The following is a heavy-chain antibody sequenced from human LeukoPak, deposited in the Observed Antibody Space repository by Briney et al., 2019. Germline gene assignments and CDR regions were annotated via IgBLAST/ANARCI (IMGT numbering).Heavy chain of an antibody. Sequence: KTSETLSLTCTVSGGSISSYYWSWIRQPPGKGLEWIGYIYYSGSTNYNPSLKSRVTISVDTSKNQFSLKLSSVTAADTAVYYCARDTPTVDYWGQGTLVTVSS. CDR1: GGSISSYY. J-gene: IGHJ4*02. V-gene: IGHV4-59*12. D-gene: IGHD2-15*01. CDR3: ARDTPTVDY. CDR2: IYYSGST.